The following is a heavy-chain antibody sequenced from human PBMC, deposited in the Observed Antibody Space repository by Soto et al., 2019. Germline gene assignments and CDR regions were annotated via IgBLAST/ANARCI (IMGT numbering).Heavy chain of an antibody. CDR1: GGSISSYY. CDR2: IYYSGST. Sequence: SETLSLTCTVSGGSISSYYWSWIRQPPGKGLEWIGYIYYSGSTNYNPSLKSRVTISVDTSKNQFTLKLSSVTAADTAVYYCARSYGIGVTTDYWGQGTLVTVSS. J-gene: IGHJ4*02. D-gene: IGHD4-17*01. V-gene: IGHV4-59*01. CDR3: ARSYGIGVTTDY.